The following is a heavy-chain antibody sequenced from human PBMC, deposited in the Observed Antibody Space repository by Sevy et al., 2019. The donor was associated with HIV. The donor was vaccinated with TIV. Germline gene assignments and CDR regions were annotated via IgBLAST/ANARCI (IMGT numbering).Heavy chain of an antibody. Sequence: GGSLRLSCAASGFTFSGYEMNWVRQAPGKGLEWVSYISGGGNTIDYANSEKGRFTISRDNAKNSLYLQMNSLRAEDTAVYYSARELVASGPAFDYWGQGSLVTVSS. J-gene: IGHJ4*02. CDR2: ISGGGNTI. V-gene: IGHV3-48*03. D-gene: IGHD3-3*02. CDR3: ARELVASGPAFDY. CDR1: GFTFSGYE.